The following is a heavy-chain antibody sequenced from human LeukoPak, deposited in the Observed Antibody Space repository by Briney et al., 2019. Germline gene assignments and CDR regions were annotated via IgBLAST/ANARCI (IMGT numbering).Heavy chain of an antibody. Sequence: EASVKVSCKASGGTFSSYAISWVRQAPGQGLEWMGGIIPIFGTANYAQKFQGRVTITADESTSTAYMELSSLRSEDTAVYYCARLRSGYYYYYGMDVWGQGTTVTVSS. CDR1: GGTFSSYA. D-gene: IGHD3-3*01. CDR3: ARLRSGYYYYYGMDV. V-gene: IGHV1-69*13. CDR2: IIPIFGTA. J-gene: IGHJ6*02.